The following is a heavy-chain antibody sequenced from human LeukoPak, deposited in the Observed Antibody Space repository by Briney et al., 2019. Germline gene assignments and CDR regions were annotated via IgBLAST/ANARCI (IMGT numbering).Heavy chain of an antibody. Sequence: SETLSLTCTVSGGSISSSSYYWGWIRQPPGKGLEWIGSIYYSGSTYYNPSLKSRVTISVDTSKNQFSLKLSSVTAADTAVYYCARQTHPFDYWGQGTLVTVSS. J-gene: IGHJ4*02. CDR3: ARQTHPFDY. CDR1: GGSISSSSYY. V-gene: IGHV4-39*01. CDR2: IYYSGST.